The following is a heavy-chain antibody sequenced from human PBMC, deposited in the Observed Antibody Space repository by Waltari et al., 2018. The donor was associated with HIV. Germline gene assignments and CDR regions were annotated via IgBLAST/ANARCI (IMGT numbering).Heavy chain of an antibody. CDR3: VRAGLGGLIQDFDI. J-gene: IGHJ4*02. V-gene: IGHV1-46*02. CDR2: IHAADGDS. CDR1: GFILNDKY. Sequence: QVQMVQPEIEMRKPGTSVRLSCQTYGFILNDKYIHWVRQGHGQSISWGAVIHAADGDSSSAQKFQSRLTLTRDFFQGSIHLDLRSLSTEDTAFYFCVRAGLGGLIQDFDIWGRGTQLVVSS. D-gene: IGHD3-3*01.